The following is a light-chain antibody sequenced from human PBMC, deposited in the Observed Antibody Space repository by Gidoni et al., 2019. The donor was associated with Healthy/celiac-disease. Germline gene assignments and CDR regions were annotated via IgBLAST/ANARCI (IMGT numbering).Light chain of an antibody. CDR3: AAWDDSLSGV. CDR2: RNN. V-gene: IGLV1-47*01. CDR1: SSNIGSNY. J-gene: IGLJ2*01. Sequence: QSVLPQPPSASGTPGQRVTISCSGSSSNIGSNYVYWYQQLPVTAPKLLIYRNNQRPSGVPDRFSGSKSGTSASLAISGLRSEDEADYYCAAWDDSLSGVFGGGTKLTVL.